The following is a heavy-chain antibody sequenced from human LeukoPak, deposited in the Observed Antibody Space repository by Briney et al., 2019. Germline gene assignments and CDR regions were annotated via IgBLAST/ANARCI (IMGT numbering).Heavy chain of an antibody. J-gene: IGHJ4*02. CDR3: ARVGAAADN. CDR2: INHSGST. Sequence: PSETLSLTCAVYGGSFSGYYWSWIRQPPGKGLEWIGEINHSGSTNYNPSLKSRVTISVDTSKNQFSLKLSSVTAADTAVYYCARVGAAADNWGQGTLVTVSS. CDR1: GGSFSGYY. D-gene: IGHD6-13*01. V-gene: IGHV4-34*01.